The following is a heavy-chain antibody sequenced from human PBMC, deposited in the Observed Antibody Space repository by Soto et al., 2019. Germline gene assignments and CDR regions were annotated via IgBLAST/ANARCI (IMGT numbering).Heavy chain of an antibody. CDR1: GGSISTYY. CDR2: IYYSGST. Sequence: SETLSLTCTVSGGSISTYYWSWIRQPPGKGLEWVGYIYYSGSTNYNPSLKSRVTISVGTSKNQFSLKLSSVTAADTAVYYCARDKDGFDLWGQGTMVTVSS. J-gene: IGHJ3*01. CDR3: ARDKDGFDL. V-gene: IGHV4-59*01.